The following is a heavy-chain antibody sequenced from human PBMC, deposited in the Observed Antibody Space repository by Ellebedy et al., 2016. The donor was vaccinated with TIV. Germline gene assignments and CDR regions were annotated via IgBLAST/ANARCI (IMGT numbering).Heavy chain of an antibody. V-gene: IGHV1-69*13. D-gene: IGHD3-10*01. Sequence: ASVKVSCKAFGGTFSTYALNWVRQAPGQGLEWIGAFLPMFGTATSAQMFQGRVTITADESMTTAYMDLSSLRSEDPAVYYGARVRWATVARGVPFHYGMDVWGQGTTVTVTS. J-gene: IGHJ6*02. CDR3: ARVRWATVARGVPFHYGMDV. CDR1: GGTFSTYA. CDR2: FLPMFGTA.